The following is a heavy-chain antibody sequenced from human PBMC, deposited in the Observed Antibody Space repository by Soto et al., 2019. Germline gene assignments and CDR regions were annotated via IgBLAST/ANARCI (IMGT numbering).Heavy chain of an antibody. CDR1: VFPFTNYW. J-gene: IGHJ4*02. CDR3: ACWGHIVPVAPSDFDR. CDR2: ISPDGSDV. V-gene: IGHV3-74*01. Sequence: GGALRLSCVASVFPFTNYWMNWVRQTPGKGLMWVSRISPDGSDVGYADSVEGRFTVSRDNAKNTLYLQMHSLRAEDTAMYYCACWGHIVPVAPSDFDRWGQGTLVTVSS. D-gene: IGHD2-8*02.